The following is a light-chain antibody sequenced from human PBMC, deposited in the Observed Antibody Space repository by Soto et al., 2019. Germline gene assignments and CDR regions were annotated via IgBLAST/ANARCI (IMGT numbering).Light chain of an antibody. CDR2: DDG. V-gene: IGLV3-21*02. CDR1: NIGSKP. Sequence: SYELTQPPSVSVAPGQTARIPCGGNNIGSKPVHWYQQKPRQAPVLVVFDDGDRPSGIPERFSGSNSGNTATLTISRVEAGDEADFYCQVWDSTSDHRIFGGGTKLTVL. CDR3: QVWDSTSDHRI. J-gene: IGLJ2*01.